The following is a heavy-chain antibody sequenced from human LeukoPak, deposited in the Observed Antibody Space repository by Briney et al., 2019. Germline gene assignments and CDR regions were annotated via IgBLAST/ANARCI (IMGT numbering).Heavy chain of an antibody. CDR2: IKQDGSEK. V-gene: IGHV3-7*01. J-gene: IGHJ4*02. CDR3: ARVLRYSSYYFDY. D-gene: IGHD6-19*01. Sequence: GGSLRLSCAASGFTFSSYWMSWVRQAPGRGLEWVANIKQDGSEKYYVDSVKGRFTISRDNAKNSLYLQMNSLRAEDTAVYYCARVLRYSSYYFDYWGQGTLVTVSS. CDR1: GFTFSSYW.